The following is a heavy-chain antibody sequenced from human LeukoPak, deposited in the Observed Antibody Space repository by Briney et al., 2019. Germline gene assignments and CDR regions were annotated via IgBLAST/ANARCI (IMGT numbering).Heavy chain of an antibody. V-gene: IGHV4-34*01. CDR1: GGSFSGYY. CDR2: INHSGST. Sequence: PSETLSLTCAVYGGSFSGYYWSWIRQPPGKGLEWIGEINHSGSTNYNPSLKSRVTISVDTSKNQFSLKLSSVTAADTAVYYCARRAEYYGSGSYYSFRSWFDPWGQGTLVTVSS. J-gene: IGHJ5*02. CDR3: ARRAEYYGSGSYYSFRSWFDP. D-gene: IGHD3-10*01.